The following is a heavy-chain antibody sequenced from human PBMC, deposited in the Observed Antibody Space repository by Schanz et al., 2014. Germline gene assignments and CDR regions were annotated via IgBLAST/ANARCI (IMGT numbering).Heavy chain of an antibody. CDR3: IRGDIMVVPVAHF. CDR2: ITYDGSNT. D-gene: IGHD2-2*01. J-gene: IGHJ4*02. CDR1: GFTFSNYA. Sequence: VQLVESGGGLVKPGGSLRLSCAASGFTFSNYAIHWVRQAPGKGLEWVAIITYDGSNTYHADSVKGRFTISRDNSKNTLYLQMNSLRAEDTAVYYCIRGDIMVVPVAHFWGQGILVTVSS. V-gene: IGHV3-30*03.